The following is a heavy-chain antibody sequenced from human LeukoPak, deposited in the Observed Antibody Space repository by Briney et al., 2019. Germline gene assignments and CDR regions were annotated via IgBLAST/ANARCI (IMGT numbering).Heavy chain of an antibody. CDR1: GGSISTYY. CDR3: ARDTIIAAAGKPFDY. J-gene: IGHJ4*02. CDR2: IYHSGST. D-gene: IGHD6-13*01. Sequence: SETLSLTCTVSGGSISTYYGSWIRQPPGKGLEWIGSIYHSGSTYYNPSLKSRVTISVDTSKNQFSLKLNSVTAADTAVYYCARDTIIAAAGKPFDYWGQGTLVTVSS. V-gene: IGHV4-38-2*02.